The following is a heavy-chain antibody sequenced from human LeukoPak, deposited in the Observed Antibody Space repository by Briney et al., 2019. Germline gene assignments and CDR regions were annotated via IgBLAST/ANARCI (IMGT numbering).Heavy chain of an antibody. J-gene: IGHJ6*02. CDR3: ARDGIAARPYGMDV. CDR1: GESFSGYY. V-gene: IGHV4-34*01. D-gene: IGHD6-6*01. CDR2: INHSGST. Sequence: TSSETLSLTCAVYGESFSGYYWSWIRQPPGKGLEWIGEINHSGSTNYNPSLKSRVTISVDTSKNQFSLKLSSVTAADTAVYYCARDGIAARPYGMDVWGQGTTVTVSS.